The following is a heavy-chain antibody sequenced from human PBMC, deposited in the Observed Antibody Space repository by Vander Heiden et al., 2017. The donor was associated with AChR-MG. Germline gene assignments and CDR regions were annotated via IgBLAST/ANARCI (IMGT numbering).Heavy chain of an antibody. D-gene: IGHD2-21*02. Sequence: QVNLVPSGAERNKPGSSANAPRKASGYTFANSGISWVRQAPGQGLEWMGWISAYNGNTNYAQKVQGRVTMTTDTSTSTAYMELRSLTSDDTAVYYCARAGGGGDHVEDYWGQGTLVTVSS. CDR2: ISAYNGNT. CDR3: ARAGGGGDHVEDY. J-gene: IGHJ4*02. V-gene: IGHV1-18*01. CDR1: GYTFANSG.